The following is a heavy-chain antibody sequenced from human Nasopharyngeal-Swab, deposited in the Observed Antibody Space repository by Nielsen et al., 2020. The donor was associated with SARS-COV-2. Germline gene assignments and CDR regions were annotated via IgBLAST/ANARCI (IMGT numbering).Heavy chain of an antibody. CDR3: LRGDSRDY. D-gene: IGHD3-22*01. J-gene: IGHJ4*02. CDR1: GFTFSSYE. V-gene: IGHV3-21*01. CDR2: ISDDSGAK. Sequence: GESLKISCAASGFTFSSYEMNWARRAPGKGLEWLSSISDDSGAKYHADSVKGRFTISRDNAKNSLFLEMNSLRAEDTAVYYCLRGDSRDYWGPGTLVSVSS.